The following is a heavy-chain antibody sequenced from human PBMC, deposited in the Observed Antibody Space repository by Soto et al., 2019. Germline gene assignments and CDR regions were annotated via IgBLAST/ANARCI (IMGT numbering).Heavy chain of an antibody. V-gene: IGHV2-26*01. CDR3: ARMSSTRSSNYFDY. CDR1: GFSLSNARMG. CDR2: IYSNDEK. J-gene: IGHJ4*02. Sequence: SGPTLVNPTETLTLTCTVSGFSLSNARMGVSWIRQPPGKALEWLAHIYSNDEKSYSPSLKSRLTMSKDTSKSQVVLTMTNMDPVDTATYYCARMSSTRSSNYFDYWGQGTLVTVSS. D-gene: IGHD6-6*01.